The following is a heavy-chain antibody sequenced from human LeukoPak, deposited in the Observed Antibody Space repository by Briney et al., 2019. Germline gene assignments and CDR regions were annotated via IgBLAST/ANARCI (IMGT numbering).Heavy chain of an antibody. Sequence: SETLSLTCAVYGGSFSGYYWSWIRQPPGKGLEWIGEINHSGSTNYNPSLKSRVTISVDSSKSQFSLKLSSVTAADTAVYYCARGGVEMEMAYNWFDPWGQGTLVTVSS. D-gene: IGHD5-24*01. J-gene: IGHJ5*02. CDR2: INHSGST. V-gene: IGHV4-34*01. CDR3: ARGGVEMEMAYNWFDP. CDR1: GGSFSGYY.